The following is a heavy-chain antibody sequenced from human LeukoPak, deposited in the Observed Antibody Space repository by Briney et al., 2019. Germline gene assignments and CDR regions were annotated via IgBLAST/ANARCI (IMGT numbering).Heavy chain of an antibody. J-gene: IGHJ4*02. V-gene: IGHV3-23*01. CDR3: AKSSTTVTPYYFDY. Sequence: GGSLRLSCAASGFTFSSYAMSWVRQAPGKGLEWVSGISGSGDSTYYADSVKGRVTISRDNSKNMLYLQMNSLRAGDTAVYHRAKSSTTVTPYYFDYWGQGTLVSVSS. CDR1: GFTFSSYA. CDR2: ISGSGDST. D-gene: IGHD4-17*01.